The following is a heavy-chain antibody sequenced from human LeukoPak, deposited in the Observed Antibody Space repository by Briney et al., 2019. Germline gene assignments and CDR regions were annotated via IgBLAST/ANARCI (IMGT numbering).Heavy chain of an antibody. D-gene: IGHD1-26*01. CDR2: IHHGGST. J-gene: IGHJ6*02. Sequence: SSETLSLTCAVSADSISSSKWWSWVRQAPGQGLEWIGEIHHGGSTNYNPSLKSRVTISIDKSKNQFSLKMSSVTAADTAVYYCARSRDTTNYYGMDVWGQGTTVTVSS. CDR1: ADSISSSKW. CDR3: ARSRDTTNYYGMDV. V-gene: IGHV4-4*02.